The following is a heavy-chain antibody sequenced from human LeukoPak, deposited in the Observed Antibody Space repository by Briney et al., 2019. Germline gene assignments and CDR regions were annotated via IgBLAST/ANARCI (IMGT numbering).Heavy chain of an antibody. V-gene: IGHV4-39*07. CDR2: INHSGST. J-gene: IGHJ5*02. CDR3: GRCPRDYYGSGSFPWGCWFGP. CDR1: GGSISSSSYY. Sequence: SETLSLTCTVPGGSISSSSYYWSWIRQPPGKGLEWIGEINHSGSTNYNPSLKSRVTISVDTSKNQFSLKLSSVTAADTAVDFLGRCPRDYYGSGSFPWGCWFGPRGQGTLVTVSS. D-gene: IGHD3-10*01.